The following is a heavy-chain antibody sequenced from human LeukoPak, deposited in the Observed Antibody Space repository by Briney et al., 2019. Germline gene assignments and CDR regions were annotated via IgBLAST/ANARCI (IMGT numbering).Heavy chain of an antibody. CDR2: ISVTGSST. Sequence: GGSLRLSCVASGFTFNSYAMSWVRQAPGQGLEWVSTISVTGSSTYYVDSVKGRFTTSRDKSKNTLYLQMNSLRAEDTAVYYCAKGLLWFGELLYYYYGMDVWGQGTTVTVSS. V-gene: IGHV3-23*01. CDR3: AKGLLWFGELLYYYYGMDV. D-gene: IGHD3-10*01. CDR1: GFTFNSYA. J-gene: IGHJ6*02.